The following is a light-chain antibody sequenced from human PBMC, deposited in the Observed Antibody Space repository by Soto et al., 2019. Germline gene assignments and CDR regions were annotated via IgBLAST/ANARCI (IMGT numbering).Light chain of an antibody. V-gene: IGKV3-11*01. CDR3: QQRSNWPPLT. Sequence: EIVLTQSPATLSLSPGERATLSCRASHNVSSYLAWYQQKPGQAPRLLIYDASNRATGIPARFSGSGSGTDFTLTISSLEPEDFAVYYCQQRSNWPPLTFGGGTKVDIK. CDR1: HNVSSY. J-gene: IGKJ4*01. CDR2: DAS.